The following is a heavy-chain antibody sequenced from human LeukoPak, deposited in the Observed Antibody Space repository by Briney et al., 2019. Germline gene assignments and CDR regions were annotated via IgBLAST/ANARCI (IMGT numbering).Heavy chain of an antibody. D-gene: IGHD6-13*01. Sequence: GGSLTLSCAASGFTFRTYAMNWVRQAPGRGLDWVAFISYDGSYQYYADSVKGRFTISRDNAKNSLYLQMNSLRAEDTAVYYCARDPQGYSSSWFDYWGQGTLVTVSS. V-gene: IGHV3-30-3*01. J-gene: IGHJ4*02. CDR3: ARDPQGYSSSWFDY. CDR2: ISYDGSYQ. CDR1: GFTFRTYA.